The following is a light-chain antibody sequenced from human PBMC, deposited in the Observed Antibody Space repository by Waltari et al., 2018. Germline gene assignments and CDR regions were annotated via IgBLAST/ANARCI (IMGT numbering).Light chain of an antibody. Sequence: DIQMTQSSCSLSASVGDRVTITCRASQRIGVYLNWYRHKPGQAHTLLIFGASNLQGGVPTRITGGGSETEFTITIMSLQTEDFATYYCQQSHGTTYTFGQGTKVE. CDR2: GAS. J-gene: IGKJ2*01. CDR1: QRIGVY. CDR3: QQSHGTTYT. V-gene: IGKV1-39*01.